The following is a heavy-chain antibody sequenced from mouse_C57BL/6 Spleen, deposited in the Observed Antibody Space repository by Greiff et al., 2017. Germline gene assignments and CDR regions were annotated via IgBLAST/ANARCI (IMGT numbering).Heavy chain of an antibody. Sequence: VQLQQPVAELVMPGASVKLSCKASGYTFTSYWMHWVKQRPGQGLEWIGEIDPSDSYTNYNQKFKGKSTLTVDKSSSTAYMQLSSLTSEDSAVYYCARSEDYGSSYPYYFDYWGQGTTLTVSS. J-gene: IGHJ2*01. CDR3: ARSEDYGSSYPYYFDY. CDR1: GYTFTSYW. V-gene: IGHV1-69*01. CDR2: IDPSDSYT. D-gene: IGHD1-1*01.